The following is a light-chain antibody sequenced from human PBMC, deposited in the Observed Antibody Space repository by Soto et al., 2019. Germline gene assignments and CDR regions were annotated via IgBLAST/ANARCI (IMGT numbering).Light chain of an antibody. Sequence: QSVLTQPPSVSAAPGQKVTISCSGSSSNIGNNYVSWYQHLPGTAPKLLIYDNNKRPSGIPDRFSGSKSGTSATLGITGLQTGDEADYYCGTWDTSPSAGVFGAGTKVTVL. CDR1: SSNIGNNY. CDR3: GTWDTSPSAGV. J-gene: IGLJ2*01. V-gene: IGLV1-51*01. CDR2: DNN.